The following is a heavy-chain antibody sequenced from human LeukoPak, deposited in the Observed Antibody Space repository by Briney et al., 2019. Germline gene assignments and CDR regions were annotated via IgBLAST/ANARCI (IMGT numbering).Heavy chain of an antibody. Sequence: PGRSLRLSCAASGFTFSSYGMHWVRQAPGKGLEWVAVISYDGSNKYYAGSVKGRFTISRDNSKNTLYLQMNSLRAEDTAVYYCAKLPSSGLPPPDYWGQGTLVTVSS. CDR3: AKLPSSGLPPPDY. J-gene: IGHJ4*02. D-gene: IGHD3-22*01. V-gene: IGHV3-30*18. CDR1: GFTFSSYG. CDR2: ISYDGSNK.